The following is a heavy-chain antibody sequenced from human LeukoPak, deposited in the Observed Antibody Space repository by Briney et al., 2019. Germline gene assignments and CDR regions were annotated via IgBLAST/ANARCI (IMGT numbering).Heavy chain of an antibody. D-gene: IGHD3-10*01. CDR3: ARYYYGSGNTGGWFDP. J-gene: IGHJ5*02. CDR1: GGSFSSSY. Sequence: PSETLSLTCTASGGSFSSSYLSWIRQPAGKGLEWIGRIYTSGNTNYNPSLKRGGTMSLDTSKNQFVLKLSSVTEADTAVYYCARYYYGSGNTGGWFDPWGQGTLVTVSS. V-gene: IGHV4-4*07. CDR2: IYTSGNT.